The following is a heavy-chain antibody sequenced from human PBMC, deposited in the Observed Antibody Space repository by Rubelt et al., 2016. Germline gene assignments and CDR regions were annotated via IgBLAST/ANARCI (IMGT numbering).Heavy chain of an antibody. D-gene: IGHD2-2*01. CDR3: ARRLMPSYYFAY. CDR2: IYYSGST. CDR1: GGSISSSSYY. J-gene: IGHJ4*02. V-gene: IGHV4-39*01. Sequence: QLQLQESGPGLVKPSETLSLTCTVSGGSISSSSYYWGWIRQPPGKGLEWIGTIYYSGSTYYNPSLKSRVTISVDTSKNQFSLKLSSVTAADTALYYCARRLMPSYYFAYWGQGMLVTVSS.